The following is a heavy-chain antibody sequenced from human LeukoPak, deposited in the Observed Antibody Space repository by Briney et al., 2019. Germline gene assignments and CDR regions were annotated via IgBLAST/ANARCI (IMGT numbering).Heavy chain of an antibody. CDR2: ISFNGSNT. CDR3: ARDYGVGWFDP. Sequence: RGSLRLSCAASGFTLITYAMHWVRPAPGRGRERVAVISFNGSNTYYADSVKGRFTISRDNSKNTLYLQMNSLRAEDTAVYYCARDYGVGWFDPWGQGTLVTVSS. CDR1: GFTLITYA. V-gene: IGHV3-30*04. D-gene: IGHD4-17*01. J-gene: IGHJ5*02.